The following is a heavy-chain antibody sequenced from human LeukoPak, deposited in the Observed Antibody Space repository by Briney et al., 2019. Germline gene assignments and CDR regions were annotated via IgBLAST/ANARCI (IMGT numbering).Heavy chain of an antibody. D-gene: IGHD6-6*01. CDR1: GYSFTSYW. CDR2: IYPGDSDT. Sequence: GESLKISCKGSGYSFTSYWIGWVRQMPGKGLEWMGVIYPGDSDTRYSPSFQGQVTISADKSISTAYLQWSSLKASDTAMYYCASSTLEQLVEGPFDYWGQGTLVTVSS. J-gene: IGHJ4*02. CDR3: ASSTLEQLVEGPFDY. V-gene: IGHV5-51*01.